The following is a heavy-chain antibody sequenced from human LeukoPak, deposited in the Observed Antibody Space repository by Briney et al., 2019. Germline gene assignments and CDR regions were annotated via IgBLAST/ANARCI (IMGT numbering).Heavy chain of an antibody. J-gene: IGHJ4*02. Sequence: ASVKVSCKASGYTFTSYGISWVRQAPGQGLEWMGWISAYNGNTNYAQKLQGRVTMTTDTSTSTAYMELRSLRSDDTAVYYCAREERGYDLSAFDYWGQGTLVTVSS. D-gene: IGHD5-12*01. CDR2: ISAYNGNT. V-gene: IGHV1-18*01. CDR1: GYTFTSYG. CDR3: AREERGYDLSAFDY.